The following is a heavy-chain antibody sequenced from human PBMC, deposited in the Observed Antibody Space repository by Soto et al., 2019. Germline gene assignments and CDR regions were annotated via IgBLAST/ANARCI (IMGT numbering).Heavy chain of an antibody. CDR3: ARRCSSSSCSGMDV. CDR2: IYHSGST. J-gene: IGHJ6*02. CDR1: GGSLSRCNW. D-gene: IGHD2-2*01. Sequence: SETLSLTCPASGGSLSRCNWWRWVRQPPGKGLEWIGEIYHSGSTNYNPSLKSRVTISVDKSKNQFSLKLSSVTAADTAVYYCARRCSSSSCSGMDVWGQGTTVTVSS. V-gene: IGHV4-4*02.